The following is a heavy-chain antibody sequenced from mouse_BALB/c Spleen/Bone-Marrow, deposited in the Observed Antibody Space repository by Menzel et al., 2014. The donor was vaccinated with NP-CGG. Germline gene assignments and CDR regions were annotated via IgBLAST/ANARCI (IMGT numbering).Heavy chain of an antibody. CDR1: GFTFSTYG. J-gene: IGHJ3*01. CDR2: ISSGGGYT. Sequence: ESGGDLVKPGGSLKLSCAASGFTFSTYGMSWVRQTPDKRLEWVATISSGGGYTYYPDNVKGRFTISRDNAKNTLYLQMSSLKSEDTAMYFCARGLYYVAYGPGFAYWGQGTLVTVSA. V-gene: IGHV5-6*02. D-gene: IGHD2-13*01. CDR3: ARGLYYVAYGPGFAY.